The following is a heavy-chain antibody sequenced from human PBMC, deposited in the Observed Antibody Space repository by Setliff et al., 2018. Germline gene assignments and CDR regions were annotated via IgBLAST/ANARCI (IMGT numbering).Heavy chain of an antibody. CDR2: IKQDGSEK. D-gene: IGHD3-16*01. J-gene: IGHJ4*02. V-gene: IGHV3-7*01. CDR3: ARDGGEY. Sequence: ETLSLSCEASGFTFKSYWMTWVRQAPGKGLEWVANIKQDGSEKYYVDSVRGRFTTSRDNAKNSLYLQMNSLRAEDTAVYYCARDGGEYWGQGTLVTVSS. CDR1: GFTFKSYW.